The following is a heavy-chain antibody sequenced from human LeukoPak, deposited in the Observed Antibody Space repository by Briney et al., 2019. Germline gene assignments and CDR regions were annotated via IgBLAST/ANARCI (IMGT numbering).Heavy chain of an antibody. CDR3: ARELPHGSGTWRRRYFDY. CDR2: INHSGST. J-gene: IGHJ4*02. CDR1: GGSLSGYY. Sequence: SETLSLTCAVYGGSLSGYYWGWIRQPPGKGLEWIGEINHSGSTNYNPSLKSRVTISVDTSKNQFSLKLSSVTAADTAVYYCARELPHGSGTWRRRYFDYWGQGTLVTVSS. V-gene: IGHV4-34*01. D-gene: IGHD6-13*01.